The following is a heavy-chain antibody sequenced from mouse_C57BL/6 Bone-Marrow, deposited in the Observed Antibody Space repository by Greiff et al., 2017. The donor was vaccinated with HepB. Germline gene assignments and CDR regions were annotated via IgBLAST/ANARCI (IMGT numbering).Heavy chain of an antibody. CDR1: GFSFNTYA. V-gene: IGHV10-1*01. Sequence: EVMLVESGGGLVQPKGSLKLSCAASGFSFNTYAMNWVRQAPGKGFEWVARIRSKSNNYATYYADSVKDRFTISRDDSESMLYLQMNNLKTEDTAMYYCVRHGGRGPYFDYWGQGTTLTVSS. J-gene: IGHJ2*01. CDR3: VRHGGRGPYFDY. D-gene: IGHD3-3*01. CDR2: IRSKSNNYAT.